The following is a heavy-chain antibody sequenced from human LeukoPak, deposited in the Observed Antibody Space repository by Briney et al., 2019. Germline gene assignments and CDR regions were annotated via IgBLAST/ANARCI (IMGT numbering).Heavy chain of an antibody. Sequence: GGSLRLSCAASGFTFSSYWMSWVRQPPGQGLEWVGIINPSGDPTTYAQKFQGRVTMTSDMSTSTVYMELSSLRSEDTAVYYCARSSGYYSSLFYMHVWGKGTTVTVSS. CDR3: ARSSGYYSSLFYMHV. V-gene: IGHV1-46*01. CDR1: GFTFSSYW. CDR2: INPSGDPT. J-gene: IGHJ6*03. D-gene: IGHD3-22*01.